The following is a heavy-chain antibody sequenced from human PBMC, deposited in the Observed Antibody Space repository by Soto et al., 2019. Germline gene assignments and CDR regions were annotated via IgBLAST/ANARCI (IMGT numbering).Heavy chain of an antibody. CDR1: GFTFSYYY. D-gene: IGHD6-13*01. V-gene: IGHV3-11*06. CDR3: ARDYRAADNLFDP. CDR2: ISSSSSYT. J-gene: IGHJ5*02. Sequence: GGSLRLSCAASGFTFSYYYMSWIRQAPGKGLEWVSYISSSSSYTNYADSVKGRFTISRDNAKNSLYLQMNSLRAEDTAVYYCARDYRAADNLFDPWGQGTLVTVSS.